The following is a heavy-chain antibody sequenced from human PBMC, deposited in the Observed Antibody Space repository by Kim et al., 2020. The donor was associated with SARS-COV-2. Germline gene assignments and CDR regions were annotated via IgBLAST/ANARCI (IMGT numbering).Heavy chain of an antibody. CDR1: GFTFSSRA. V-gene: IGHV3-23*01. J-gene: IGHJ4*02. CDR3: AKDHPGSGWPAFDS. CDR2: INTGGNP. D-gene: IGHD6-19*01. Sequence: GGSLRLSCVASGFTFSSRAMSWVRQTPEKGLEWVASINTGGNPYYADSVQGRFTVSRDITKATLYLQMNSLRAEDSALYYCAKDHPGSGWPAFDSWGQGTRVTAPS.